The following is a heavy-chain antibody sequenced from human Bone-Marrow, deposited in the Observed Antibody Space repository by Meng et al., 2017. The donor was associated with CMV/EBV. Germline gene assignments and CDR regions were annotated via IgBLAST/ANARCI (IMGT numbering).Heavy chain of an antibody. D-gene: IGHD2-2*01. Sequence: ASVKVSCKASGYTFTGYYMHWVRQAPGQGLEWMGWINPNSGNTGYAQKFQGRVTITRNTSISTAYMELSSLRSEDTAVYYCARHPDRTSHLQNYYYYGMDVWGQGTTVTVSS. CDR2: INPNSGNT. V-gene: IGHV1-8*03. J-gene: IGHJ6*02. CDR3: ARHPDRTSHLQNYYYYGMDV. CDR1: GYTFTGYY.